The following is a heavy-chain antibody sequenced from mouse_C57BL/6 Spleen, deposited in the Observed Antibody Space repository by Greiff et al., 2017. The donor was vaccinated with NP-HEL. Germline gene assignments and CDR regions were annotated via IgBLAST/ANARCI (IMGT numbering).Heavy chain of an antibody. CDR1: GYTFTSYW. Sequence: VQLQQPGAELVMPGASVKLSCKASGYTFTSYWMHWVKQRPGQGLEWIGEIDPSDSYTNYNQKFKGKSTLTVDKSSSTAYMQLSSLTSEDSAVYYCARGDSSGLYFDYWGQGTTLTVSS. V-gene: IGHV1-69*01. D-gene: IGHD3-2*02. CDR3: ARGDSSGLYFDY. CDR2: IDPSDSYT. J-gene: IGHJ2*01.